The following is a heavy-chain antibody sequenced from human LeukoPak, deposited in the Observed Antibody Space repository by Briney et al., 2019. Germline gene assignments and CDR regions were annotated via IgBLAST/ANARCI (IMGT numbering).Heavy chain of an antibody. J-gene: IGHJ4*02. D-gene: IGHD2/OR15-2a*01. Sequence: PGRSLRLSCAASGFTFSSYGMHWVRQAPGKRLEWVAVIWYDGSNKYYADSVKGRFTISRDNSKNTLYLQMNSLRAEDTAVYYCARGRAGAARSTNFDYWGQGTLVTVSS. V-gene: IGHV3-33*01. CDR3: ARGRAGAARSTNFDY. CDR2: IWYDGSNK. CDR1: GFTFSSYG.